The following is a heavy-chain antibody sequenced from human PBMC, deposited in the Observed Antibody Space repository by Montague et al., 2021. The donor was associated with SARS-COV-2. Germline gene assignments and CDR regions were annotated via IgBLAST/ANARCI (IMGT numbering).Heavy chain of an antibody. V-gene: IGHV2-5*02. CDR1: GFSLSTRGVG. Sequence: PALVKTTQTLTLTCTFSGFSLSTRGVGVGWIRQPPGKALEWLALIYWDDDKRYSPSLKSRLTITKDTSKNQVVLTMTNMDPVDTATYYCAHKRGLLLSDAFDVGGQGTMVTVSS. D-gene: IGHD1-26*01. CDR2: IYWDDDK. J-gene: IGHJ3*01. CDR3: AHKRGLLLSDAFDV.